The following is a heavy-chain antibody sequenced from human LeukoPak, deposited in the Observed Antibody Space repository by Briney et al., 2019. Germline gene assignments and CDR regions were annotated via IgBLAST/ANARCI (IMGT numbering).Heavy chain of an antibody. J-gene: IGHJ4*02. Sequence: KTGGSLRLSCAASGFTFSSYSMNWVRQAPGKGLEWVSSISSSSSYIYYADSVKGRFTISRDNAKNSLYLQMNSLRAEDTAVYYCARDWDDSSTMDYWGQGTLVTVSS. CDR2: ISSSSSYI. CDR3: ARDWDDSSTMDY. V-gene: IGHV3-21*01. CDR1: GFTFSSYS. D-gene: IGHD3-22*01.